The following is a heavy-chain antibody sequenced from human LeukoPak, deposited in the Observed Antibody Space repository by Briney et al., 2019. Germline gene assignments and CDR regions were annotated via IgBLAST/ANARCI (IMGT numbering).Heavy chain of an antibody. CDR3: AKARFLDFEY. V-gene: IGHV3-23*01. CDR2: ISGSGGST. CDR1: VFAFSSYA. Sequence: PGGSLRLSCAASVFAFSSYAMSWVRQAPGKGLEWVSAISGSGGSTYYADSVKGRFTISRDNSKNTLYLQMNSLRAEDTAVYYCAKARFLDFEYWGQGALVTVSS. D-gene: IGHD3-3*01. J-gene: IGHJ4*02.